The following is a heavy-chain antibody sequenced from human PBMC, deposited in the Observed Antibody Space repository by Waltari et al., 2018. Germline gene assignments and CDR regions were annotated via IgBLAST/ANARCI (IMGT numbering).Heavy chain of an antibody. Sequence: QVQLVESGGGVVQPGRSLRLSRAASGFTFSSYAMHWVRQAPGKGLEWVAVISYDGSNKYYADSVKGRFTISRDNSKNTLYLQMNSLRAEDTAVYYCARESIAVAGTVDYWGQGTLVTVSS. V-gene: IGHV3-30*01. CDR2: ISYDGSNK. D-gene: IGHD6-19*01. CDR1: GFTFSSYA. J-gene: IGHJ4*02. CDR3: ARESIAVAGTVDY.